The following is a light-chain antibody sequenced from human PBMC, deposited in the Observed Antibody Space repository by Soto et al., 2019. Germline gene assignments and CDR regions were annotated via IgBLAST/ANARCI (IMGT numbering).Light chain of an antibody. CDR2: DAS. J-gene: IGKJ5*01. Sequence: EVVLTQSPATLSLSPGERATLSCRASQSVSRHLAWYQQKPGQAPRLLILDASDRATGIPARFSGSGSGTDFTLTISRLEPEDFAVYYCQQYNNWPPITFGQGTRLEIK. V-gene: IGKV3-11*01. CDR1: QSVSRH. CDR3: QQYNNWPPIT.